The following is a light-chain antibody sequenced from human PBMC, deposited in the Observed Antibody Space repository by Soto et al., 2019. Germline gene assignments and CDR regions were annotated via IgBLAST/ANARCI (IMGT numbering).Light chain of an antibody. CDR1: SSNIGAGYD. CDR3: QSYDSSLSGSV. V-gene: IGLV1-40*01. Sequence: QSVLTQPPSVSGAPGQRVTISCTGSSSNIGAGYDVHWYQQLPGTAPKLLIYGNSNRPSGVPDRFSGSKSGTSASLAITGLQAEYEADYYCQSYDSSLSGSVLGRGTKLTVL. J-gene: IGLJ2*01. CDR2: GNS.